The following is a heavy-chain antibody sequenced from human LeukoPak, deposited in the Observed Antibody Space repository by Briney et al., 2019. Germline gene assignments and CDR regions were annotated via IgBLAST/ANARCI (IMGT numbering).Heavy chain of an antibody. D-gene: IGHD3-16*01. CDR1: GGSISSYY. J-gene: IGHJ3*02. V-gene: IGHV4-59*07. CDR2: IYYSGST. CDR3: ARVDLGDAFDI. Sequence: SDTLSLTCTVSGGSISSYYWSWIRQPPGKGLEWIGYIYYSGSTNYNPSLKSRVTISVDTSKNQFSLKLSSVTAADTAVYYCARVDLGDAFDIWGQGTMVTVSS.